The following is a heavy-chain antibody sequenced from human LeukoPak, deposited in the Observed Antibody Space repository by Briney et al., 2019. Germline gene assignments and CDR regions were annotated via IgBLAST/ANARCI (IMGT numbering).Heavy chain of an antibody. J-gene: IGHJ6*02. Sequence: SETLPLTCTVSGGSISSYYWSWIRQPPGKGLEWIGYIYYSGSTNYNPSLKSRVTISVDTSKNQFSLKLSSVTAADTAVYYCARDQYYYGMDVWGQGTTVTVSS. CDR1: GGSISSYY. CDR3: ARDQYYYGMDV. V-gene: IGHV4-59*01. CDR2: IYYSGST.